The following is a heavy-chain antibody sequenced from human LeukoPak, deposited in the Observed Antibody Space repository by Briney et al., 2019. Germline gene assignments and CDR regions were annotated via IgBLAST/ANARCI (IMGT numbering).Heavy chain of an antibody. CDR2: MNPNSGNT. V-gene: IGHV1-8*02. CDR3: ASGRYSGSYPFDY. Sequence: ASVKVSCKASGGTFSSYAISWVRQAPGQGLEWMGWMNPNSGNTGYAQKFQGRVTMTRNTSISTAYMELSSLRSEDTAVYYCASGRYSGSYPFDYWGQGTLVTVSS. D-gene: IGHD1-26*01. J-gene: IGHJ4*02. CDR1: GGTFSSYA.